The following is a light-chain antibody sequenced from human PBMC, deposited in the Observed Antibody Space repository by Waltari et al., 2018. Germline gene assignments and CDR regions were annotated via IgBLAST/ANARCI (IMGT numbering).Light chain of an antibody. CDR3: QQSYSTPRT. J-gene: IGKJ1*01. CDR2: AAS. CDR1: QTISSY. V-gene: IGKV1-39*01. Sequence: DIQMTQSPSSLSASVGDRVTITCRASQTISSYLNWYQQQPGKAPKLLIYAASSLQSGVPSRFSGSGSGTDCTLTISSLQPEDFATYYCQQSYSTPRTFGQGTKVEIK.